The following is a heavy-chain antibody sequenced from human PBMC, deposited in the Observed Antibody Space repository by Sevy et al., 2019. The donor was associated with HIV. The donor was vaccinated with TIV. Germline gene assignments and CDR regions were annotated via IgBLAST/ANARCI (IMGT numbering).Heavy chain of an antibody. CDR3: ARDDSTVFFDY. CDR1: GFTFSSYW. Sequence: GGSLRLSCAASGFTFSSYWMSWVRQAPGKGLEWVVNIKQDGSEKYYVDSVKGRFTISRDNAKNSLYLQMNSLRAEDTAVYYCARDDSTVFFDYWGQGTLVTVSS. J-gene: IGHJ4*02. D-gene: IGHD3-3*01. V-gene: IGHV3-7*03. CDR2: IKQDGSEK.